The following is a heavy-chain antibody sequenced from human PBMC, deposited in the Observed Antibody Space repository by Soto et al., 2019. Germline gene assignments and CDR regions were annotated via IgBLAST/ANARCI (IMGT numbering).Heavy chain of an antibody. CDR1: GFTFSSYG. CDR2: ISYDGSNK. Sequence: QVQLVESGGGVVQPGRSLRLSCAASGFTFSSYGMHWVRQAPGKGLEWVAVISYDGSNKYYADFVKGQFTISRDNSKNTLYVQMNSLRAEDTAVYYCAKDSRWLPPGYYYGMDVWGQGTTVTVSS. V-gene: IGHV3-30*18. D-gene: IGHD5-12*01. CDR3: AKDSRWLPPGYYYGMDV. J-gene: IGHJ6*02.